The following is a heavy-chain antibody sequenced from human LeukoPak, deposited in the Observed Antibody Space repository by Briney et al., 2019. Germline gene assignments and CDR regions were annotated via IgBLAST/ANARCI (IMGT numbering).Heavy chain of an antibody. CDR3: ARGPLEMATIGYFDY. D-gene: IGHD5-24*01. V-gene: IGHV4-59*08. CDR1: GGSISSYY. J-gene: IGHJ4*02. Sequence: SETLSLTCTVSGGSISSYYWSWIRQPPGKGLEWIGYIYYSGSTNYNPSLKSRVTISVDTSKNQFSLKLSAVTAADTAVYYCARGPLEMATIGYFDYWGQGTLVTVSS. CDR2: IYYSGST.